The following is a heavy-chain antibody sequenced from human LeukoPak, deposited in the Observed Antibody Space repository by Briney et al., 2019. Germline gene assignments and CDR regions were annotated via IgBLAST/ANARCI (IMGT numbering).Heavy chain of an antibody. CDR2: IYYSGST. CDR1: GGSISSGGYY. J-gene: IGHJ6*04. Sequence: SQTLSLTCTVSGGSISSGGYYWSWIRQHPGKGLEWIGYIYYSGSTYYNPSLKSRVSISLDTSKKQFSLKLSSVTAADTAAYYCAREGGATIWFHGVDVWGKGTTVTVSS. CDR3: AREGGATIWFHGVDV. D-gene: IGHD5-12*01. V-gene: IGHV4-31*03.